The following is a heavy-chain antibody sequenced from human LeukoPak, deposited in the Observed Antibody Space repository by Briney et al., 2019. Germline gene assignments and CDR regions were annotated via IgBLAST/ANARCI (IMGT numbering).Heavy chain of an antibody. CDR2: IKSKTDGGTT. CDR1: GFTFITYW. Sequence: GGSLRLSCAASGFTFITYWMSWFRQAPRKGLEWVGRIKSKTDGGTTDYAAPVKGRFTISRDDSKNTLYLQMNSLKTEDTAVYYCTTGQDYFYYYGMDVWGQGTTVTVSS. CDR3: TTGQDYFYYYGMDV. V-gene: IGHV3-15*01. J-gene: IGHJ6*02.